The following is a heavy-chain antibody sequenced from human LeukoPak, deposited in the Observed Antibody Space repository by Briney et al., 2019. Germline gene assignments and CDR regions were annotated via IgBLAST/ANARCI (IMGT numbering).Heavy chain of an antibody. D-gene: IGHD6-19*01. J-gene: IGHJ4*02. CDR1: GFTFSSYS. V-gene: IGHV3-21*01. CDR2: ISSSSSYI. CDR3: ARGPVAGTGDY. Sequence: GGSLRLSCAASGFTFSSYSMNWVRQAPGKGLECVSSISSSSSYIYYADSVKGRFTISRDNAKNSLYLQMNSLRAEDTAAYYCARGPVAGTGDYWGQGTLVTVSS.